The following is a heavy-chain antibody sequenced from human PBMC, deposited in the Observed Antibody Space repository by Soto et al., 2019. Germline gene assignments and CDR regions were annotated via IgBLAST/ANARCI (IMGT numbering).Heavy chain of an antibody. CDR3: ARDYSSSWYGLNY. CDR1: GFTFSSYG. Sequence: QVQLVESGGGVVQPGRSQRLSCAVSGFTFSSYGMHWVRQAPGKGLEWVAVIWYDGSNKYYADSVKGRFTISRDNSKNTLYLQMTSLRVEDTAVYYCARDYSSSWYGLNYWGQGTLLTVSS. D-gene: IGHD6-13*01. J-gene: IGHJ4*02. CDR2: IWYDGSNK. V-gene: IGHV3-33*01.